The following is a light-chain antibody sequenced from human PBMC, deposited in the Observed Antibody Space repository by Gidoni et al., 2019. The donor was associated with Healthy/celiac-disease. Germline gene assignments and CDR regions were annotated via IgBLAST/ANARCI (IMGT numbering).Light chain of an antibody. Sequence: EIVMTQSPATLSVSPGERATRSCRASQSVSSNLAWYQQKPGQAPRPLIYGASTRAPGIPARFSGSGSGTEFTLTISSLQSEDFAVYYCQQYNNWPPLTFGGGTKVEIK. CDR1: QSVSSN. J-gene: IGKJ4*01. CDR3: QQYNNWPPLT. CDR2: GAS. V-gene: IGKV3-15*01.